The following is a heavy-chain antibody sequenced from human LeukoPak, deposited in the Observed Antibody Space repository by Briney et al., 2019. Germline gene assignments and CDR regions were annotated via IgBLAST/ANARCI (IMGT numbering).Heavy chain of an antibody. D-gene: IGHD3-10*01. V-gene: IGHV3-7*01. CDR1: GFTFNRDW. J-gene: IGHJ4*02. CDR2: INQDGSEK. CDR3: AGDPDPMTGVSLDY. Sequence: GGSLRLSCAASGFTFNRDWMNWVRQAPGKGLEWVANINQDGSEKYYVDSVKGRFTISRDNAKNSLYLQLNSLRAEDTAVYYCAGDPDPMTGVSLDYWGQGTLVTVSS.